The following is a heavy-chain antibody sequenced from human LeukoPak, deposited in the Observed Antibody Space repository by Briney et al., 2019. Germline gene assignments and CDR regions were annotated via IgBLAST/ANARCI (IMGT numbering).Heavy chain of an antibody. Sequence: GGSLRLSCAASGFTFISYAMSWVRQAPGKGLEWVSAISGSGGSTYYADSVKGRFTISRDNAKNSLYLQMNSLRAEDTAVYYCARDPYGSGSFRNWFDPWGQGTLVTVSS. CDR1: GFTFISYA. J-gene: IGHJ5*02. D-gene: IGHD3-10*01. V-gene: IGHV3-23*01. CDR3: ARDPYGSGSFRNWFDP. CDR2: ISGSGGST.